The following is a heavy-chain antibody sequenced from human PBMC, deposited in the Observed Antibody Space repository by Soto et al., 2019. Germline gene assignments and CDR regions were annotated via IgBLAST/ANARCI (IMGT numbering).Heavy chain of an antibody. Sequence: LRLSCAASGFTRSNYGIHWVRQAPGKGLEWVAVMSYDANNKNYADSVKGRFTISRDNSKNTLYLQMNSLRAEDSAVYYCAKGQIVGTTSSYFDYWGQGTLVTVSS. CDR3: AKGQIVGTTSSYFDY. J-gene: IGHJ4*02. CDR1: GFTRSNYG. V-gene: IGHV3-30*18. CDR2: MSYDANNK. D-gene: IGHD1-26*01.